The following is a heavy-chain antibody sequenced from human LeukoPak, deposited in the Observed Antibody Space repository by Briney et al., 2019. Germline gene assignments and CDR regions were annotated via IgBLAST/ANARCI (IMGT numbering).Heavy chain of an antibody. CDR2: MNPNSGNT. V-gene: IGHV1-8*01. Sequence: ASVKVSCKASLYTFTSYDINWVRQATGQGREWMGWMNPNSGNTGYAQKFQGRVTMTRNTSISTAYMELSSLRSEDTAVYYCARGRSDCSGGSCYSYWGQGTLVTVSS. D-gene: IGHD2-15*01. CDR3: ARGRSDCSGGSCYSY. CDR1: LYTFTSYD. J-gene: IGHJ4*02.